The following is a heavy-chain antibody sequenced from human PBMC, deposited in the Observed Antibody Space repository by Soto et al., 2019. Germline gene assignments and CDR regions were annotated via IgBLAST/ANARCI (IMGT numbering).Heavy chain of an antibody. Sequence: GGSLRLSCAASGFTFSSYDMHWVRQAPGKGLEWVAVISYDGSNKYYAASVKGRFTISSVNSKNKLYLQMNSLRADDTAVYYCARDASTVTTYYYYSYGMDAWGQGTTVTVSS. CDR2: ISYDGSNK. V-gene: IGHV3-30*04. J-gene: IGHJ6*02. CDR1: GFTFSSYD. CDR3: ARDASTVTTYYYYSYGMDA. D-gene: IGHD4-17*01.